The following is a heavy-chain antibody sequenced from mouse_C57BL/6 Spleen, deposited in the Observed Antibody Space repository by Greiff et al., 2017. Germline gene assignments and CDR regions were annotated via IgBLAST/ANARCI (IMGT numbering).Heavy chain of an antibody. CDR3: ARLRRDYYAMDY. D-gene: IGHD2-12*01. J-gene: IGHJ4*01. V-gene: IGHV1-64*01. CDR1: GYTFTSYW. CDR2: IHPNSGST. Sequence: QVHVKQPGAELVKPGASVKLSCKASGYTFTSYWMHWVKQRPGQGLEWIGMIHPNSGSTNYNEKFKSKATLTVDKSSSTAYMQLSSLTSEDSAVYYCARLRRDYYAMDYWGQGTSVTVSS.